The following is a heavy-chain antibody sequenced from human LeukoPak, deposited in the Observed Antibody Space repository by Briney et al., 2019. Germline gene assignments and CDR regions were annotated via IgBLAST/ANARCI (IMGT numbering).Heavy chain of an antibody. D-gene: IGHD3-10*01. V-gene: IGHV3-30*02. Sequence: GGSLRLSCAISGFTFSTSDMHWVRQAPGKGLEWVSFIQYDGSRKNYVDSVKGRFTISRDNSKNTLYLQMNSLRAEDTAVYYCARVRMVRGVIDYMDVWGKGTTVTISS. J-gene: IGHJ6*03. CDR1: GFTFSTSD. CDR3: ARVRMVRGVIDYMDV. CDR2: IQYDGSRK.